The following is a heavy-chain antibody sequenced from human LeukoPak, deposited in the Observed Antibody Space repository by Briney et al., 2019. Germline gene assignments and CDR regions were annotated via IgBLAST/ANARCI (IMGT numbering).Heavy chain of an antibody. D-gene: IGHD6-13*01. J-gene: IGHJ4*02. CDR2: IYYSGST. V-gene: IGHV4-59*12. CDR3: ARDRGTYSSSWYL. Sequence: SETLSLTCTVSGGSISNYYWSWIRQPPGKGLEWIGSIYYSGSTYYNPSLKSRVTISVDTSKNQFSLKLSSVTAADTAVYYCARDRGTYSSSWYLWGQGTLVTVSS. CDR1: GGSISNYY.